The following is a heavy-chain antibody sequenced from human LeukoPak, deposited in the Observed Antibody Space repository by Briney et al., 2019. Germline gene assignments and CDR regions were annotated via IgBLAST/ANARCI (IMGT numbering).Heavy chain of an antibody. CDR3: ARDRMGGSFDY. V-gene: IGHV3-48*01. J-gene: IGHJ4*02. Sequence: GGSLRLSCAASGFAFSSYAMNWVRQAPGKGLEWVSFITGDSGTIYYVDSMKGRFTISRDNAKNSPYLQIDNLRAEDTAVYYCARDRMGGSFDYWGQGTPVTVSS. D-gene: IGHD2-15*01. CDR1: GFAFSSYA. CDR2: ITGDSGTI.